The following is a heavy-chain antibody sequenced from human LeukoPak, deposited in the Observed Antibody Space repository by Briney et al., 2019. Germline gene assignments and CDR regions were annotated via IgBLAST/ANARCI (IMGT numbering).Heavy chain of an antibody. CDR2: ITDSGGTT. D-gene: IGHD6-19*01. J-gene: IGHJ4*02. CDR3: AKERRAVAGNFELDY. CDR1: GYKFNSYA. V-gene: IGHV3-23*01. Sequence: GASLRLSCAASGYKFNSYAMVWVRQAPGKGLEWVSGITDSGGTTYYADSVKGRFTISRDNSKSTLYLQMNSLRAEDTALYYCAKERRAVAGNFELDYWGQGTLVTVSS.